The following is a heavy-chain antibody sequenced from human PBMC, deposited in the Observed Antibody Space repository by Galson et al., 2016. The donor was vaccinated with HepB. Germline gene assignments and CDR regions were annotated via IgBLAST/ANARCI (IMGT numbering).Heavy chain of an antibody. CDR2: IFSNDQK. CDR1: GFSLRNPQMS. CDR3: AVAPAAIRATWFDA. D-gene: IGHD2-2*01. Sequence: PALVKPTQTLTLTCTVSGFSLRNPQMSVSWMRQPPGRALEWLAHIFSNDQKSYSTSLKNILTISKDTSKSQVVLTMTNLDPADTATYYCAVAPAAIRATWFDAWGQGTLVTVSS. V-gene: IGHV2-26*02. J-gene: IGHJ5*02.